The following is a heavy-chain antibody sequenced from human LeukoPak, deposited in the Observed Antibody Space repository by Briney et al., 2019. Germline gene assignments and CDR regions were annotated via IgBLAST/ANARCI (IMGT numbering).Heavy chain of an antibody. CDR1: GFTFSNAW. Sequence: GGSLRLSCAASGFTFSNAWMSWVRQAPGKGLEWVATISHDGSNKYYADSVKGRFTISRDNSKNTLYLQMNSLRAEDTAVYYCAAGYYFGDYWGQGTLVTVSS. D-gene: IGHD3-22*01. J-gene: IGHJ4*02. CDR3: AAGYYFGDY. CDR2: ISHDGSNK. V-gene: IGHV3-30*03.